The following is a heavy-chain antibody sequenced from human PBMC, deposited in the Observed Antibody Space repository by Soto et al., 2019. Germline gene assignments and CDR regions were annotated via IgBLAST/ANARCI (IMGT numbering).Heavy chain of an antibody. Sequence: SETLSLTCTVSGGSVSGYYWTWIRQPPGRGLEWIGYIYYSGSTNFNPSLKSRVTMSIDTSKNQLSLNLASVTAADTAVYYCARATATTRVAFDPWGHGTLVTVSS. CDR2: IYYSGST. D-gene: IGHD1-7*01. CDR1: GGSVSGYY. V-gene: IGHV4-59*02. J-gene: IGHJ5*02. CDR3: ARATATTRVAFDP.